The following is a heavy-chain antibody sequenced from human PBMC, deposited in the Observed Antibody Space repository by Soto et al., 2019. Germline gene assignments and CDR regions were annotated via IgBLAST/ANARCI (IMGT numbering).Heavy chain of an antibody. Sequence: SETLSLTCAVYGGSFSGYYWSWIRQPPGKGLEWIGEINHSGSTNYNPSLKSRVTISVDTSKNQFSLKLSSVTAADTALYYCASRSTAQIHGVEVWGQGTTVTVSS. V-gene: IGHV4-34*01. CDR3: ASRSTAQIHGVEV. J-gene: IGHJ6*02. D-gene: IGHD2-2*01. CDR2: INHSGST. CDR1: GGSFSGYY.